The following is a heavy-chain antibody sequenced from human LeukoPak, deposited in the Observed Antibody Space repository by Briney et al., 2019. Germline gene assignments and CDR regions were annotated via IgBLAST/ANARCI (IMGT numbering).Heavy chain of an antibody. D-gene: IGHD2-2*01. CDR2: IIPIFGIA. CDR1: GGTFSSYA. V-gene: IGHV1-69*04. J-gene: IGHJ4*02. Sequence: ASVKVSCKASGGTFSSYAISWVRQAPGQGLEWMGRIIPIFGIANYAQKFQGRVTITADKSTSTAYVELSSLRSEDTAVYCCARDSGVPLWGQGTLVTVSS. CDR3: ARDSGVPL.